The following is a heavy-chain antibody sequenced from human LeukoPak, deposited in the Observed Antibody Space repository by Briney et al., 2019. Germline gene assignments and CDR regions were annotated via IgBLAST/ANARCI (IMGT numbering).Heavy chain of an antibody. CDR2: IYYSGST. V-gene: IGHV4-31*03. CDR1: GGSISSGGYY. D-gene: IGHD4-23*01. CDR3: ARDPYYGSNSRYYYYYGMDV. Sequence: SQTLSLTCTVSGGSISSGGYYWSWIRQHPGKGLEWIGYIYYSGSTYYNPSLKSRVTISVDTSKNQFSLKLSSVTAADTAVYYCARDPYYGSNSRYYYYYGMDVWGQGTTVTVSS. J-gene: IGHJ6*02.